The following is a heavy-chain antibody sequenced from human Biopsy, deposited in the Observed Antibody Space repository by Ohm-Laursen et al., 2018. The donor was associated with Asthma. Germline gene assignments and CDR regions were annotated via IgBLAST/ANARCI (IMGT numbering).Heavy chain of an antibody. CDR1: GGTFNTYV. D-gene: IGHD2-2*01. CDR3: ARKAGSCISRTCYSLDF. CDR2: INSVFGTT. J-gene: IGHJ4*02. V-gene: IGHV1-69*01. Sequence: SSVKVSCQSLGGTFNTYVIGWVRQAPGQGLEWMGGINSVFGTTTYPQKFQDRATITADDSTSTVYMELSSLRSEDTAVYYCARKAGSCISRTCYSLDFWGQGTLVTVSS.